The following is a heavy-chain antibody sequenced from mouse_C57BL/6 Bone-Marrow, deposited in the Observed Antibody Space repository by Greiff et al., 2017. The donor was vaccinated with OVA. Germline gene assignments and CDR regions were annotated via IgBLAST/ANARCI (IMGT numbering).Heavy chain of an antibody. CDR1: GYSITSGYY. V-gene: IGHV3-6*01. CDR3: ASGGGYYY. J-gene: IGHJ2*01. Sequence: EVHLVESGPGLVKPSQSLSLTCSVTGYSITSGYYWNWLRQFPGNKLEWMGYISYDGSNNYNPSLKNRISITRDTSKNQFFLKLNSVTTEDTATYYCASGGGYYYWGQGTTLTVSS. D-gene: IGHD2-3*01. CDR2: ISYDGSN.